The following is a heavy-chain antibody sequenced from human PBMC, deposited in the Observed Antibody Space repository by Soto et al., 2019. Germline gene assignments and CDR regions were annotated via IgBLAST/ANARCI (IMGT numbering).Heavy chain of an antibody. Sequence: QVQLQQWGAGLVKPSETLSLSCAVYGQSFSGHSWAWIRQPPGKGLEWIGEINESGSTYYNPSLKIRVTTPTNTPKNQSPLRLSSGGAADTAEFFGARGSGIVAPQVEREDSKYNSGGRGPLVTFSS. D-gene: IGHD2-21*01. V-gene: IGHV4-34*01. CDR3: ARGSGIVAPQVEREDSKYNS. J-gene: IGHJ5*01. CDR1: GQSFSGHS. CDR2: INESGST.